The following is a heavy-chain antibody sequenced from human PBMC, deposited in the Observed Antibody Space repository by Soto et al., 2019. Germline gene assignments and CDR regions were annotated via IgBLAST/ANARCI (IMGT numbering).Heavy chain of an antibody. Sequence: PSETLSLTCTVSGGPISSGDYYWSWIRQLPGKGLEWIGYIYYSGTTFHNPSLKSRVSISVDTSKNLFSLKLSSVTAADTAVYYCARTSGDYGLSKYFQHWGQGTLVTVSS. CDR1: GGPISSGDYY. V-gene: IGHV4-31*03. CDR2: IYYSGTT. J-gene: IGHJ1*01. CDR3: ARTSGDYGLSKYFQH. D-gene: IGHD4-17*01.